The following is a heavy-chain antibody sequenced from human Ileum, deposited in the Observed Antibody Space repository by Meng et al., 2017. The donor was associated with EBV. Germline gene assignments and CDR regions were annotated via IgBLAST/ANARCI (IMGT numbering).Heavy chain of an antibody. CDR3: ARGTGTTFA. J-gene: IGHJ5*02. CDR2: IYYTGST. Sequence: QLHVQRSVPGLVKPSDTLPLTCTLSGGSVTRGSYYWRWIRQPPGEGLEWIGYIYYTGSTNYNPSLKSRVTISVDTSKNQFSLNLTSVTAADTAVYYCARGTGTTFAWGQGTLVTVSS. V-gene: IGHV4-61*01. D-gene: IGHD1-1*01. CDR1: GGSVTRGSYY.